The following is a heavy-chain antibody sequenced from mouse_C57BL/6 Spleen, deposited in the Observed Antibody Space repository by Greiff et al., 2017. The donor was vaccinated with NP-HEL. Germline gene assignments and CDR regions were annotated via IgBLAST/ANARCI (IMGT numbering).Heavy chain of an antibody. J-gene: IGHJ4*01. Sequence: VQLQQSGPELVKPGDSVKISCKASGYSFTGYFMNWVMQSHGKSLEWIGRINPYNGDTFYNQKFKGKATLTVDKSSSTAHMELRSLTSEDSAVYYCASSGTTVPYYAMDYWGQGTSVTVSS. CDR2: INPYNGDT. CDR1: GYSFTGYF. D-gene: IGHD1-1*01. CDR3: ASSGTTVPYYAMDY. V-gene: IGHV1-20*01.